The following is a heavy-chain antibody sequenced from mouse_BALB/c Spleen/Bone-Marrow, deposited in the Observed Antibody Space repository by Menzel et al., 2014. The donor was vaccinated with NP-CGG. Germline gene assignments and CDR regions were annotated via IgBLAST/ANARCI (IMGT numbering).Heavy chain of an antibody. CDR1: GFTFSSYY. J-gene: IGHJ2*01. CDR2: INSNGGSA. Sequence: DVKLVESGGGLVKLGGSLKLSCAASGFTFSSYYMSWVRQTPEKRLELVAAINSNGGSAYYPDTVKGRFTISRDNAKNTLFLQMSSLKSEDTALYYCARHGGFDNYFDYWGQGTTLTVSS. V-gene: IGHV5-6-2*01. CDR3: ARHGGFDNYFDY.